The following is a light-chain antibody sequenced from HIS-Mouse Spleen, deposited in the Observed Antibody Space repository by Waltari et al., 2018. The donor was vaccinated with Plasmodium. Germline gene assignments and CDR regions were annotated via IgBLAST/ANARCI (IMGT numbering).Light chain of an antibody. CDR3: QQYDNLPYT. J-gene: IGKJ2*01. Sequence: DIQMTQSPSSLSASVGDRVTVTCQASQDISNYLTWYQQKPWKSPKLLIYDASNLDTGVPSMFSGSGSGTDFTFTISSLQPEDIATYYCQQYDNLPYTFGQGTKLEIK. CDR1: QDISNY. CDR2: DAS. V-gene: IGKV1-33*01.